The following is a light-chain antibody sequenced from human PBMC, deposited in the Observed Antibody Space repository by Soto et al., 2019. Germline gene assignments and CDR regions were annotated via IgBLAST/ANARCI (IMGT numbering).Light chain of an antibody. CDR1: SSNIGSHT. CDR2: SNN. V-gene: IGLV1-44*01. Sequence: QSVLTQPPSASGTPGQRVTISCSGSSSNIGSHTVNWYQQLPGTAPKLLIFSNNQRPSGVPDRFSGSKSGTSASLAVSGLQSEDDGDYYCEAWDDSLNGWVFGGGTKLTVL. J-gene: IGLJ3*02. CDR3: EAWDDSLNGWV.